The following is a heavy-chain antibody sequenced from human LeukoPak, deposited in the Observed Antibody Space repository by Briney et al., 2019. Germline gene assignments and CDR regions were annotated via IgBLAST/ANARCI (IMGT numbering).Heavy chain of an antibody. Sequence: PWGSLRLSCAASGFTFSSYAMSWVRQAPGKGLEWVSAISGSGGSTYYADSVKGRFTISRDNSKNTLYLQMNSLRAEDTLVYYCAKSARLRFLEWLLYPFDYWGQGTLATVSS. CDR3: AKSARLRFLEWLLYPFDY. CDR1: GFTFSSYA. J-gene: IGHJ4*02. CDR2: ISGSGGST. V-gene: IGHV3-23*01. D-gene: IGHD3-3*01.